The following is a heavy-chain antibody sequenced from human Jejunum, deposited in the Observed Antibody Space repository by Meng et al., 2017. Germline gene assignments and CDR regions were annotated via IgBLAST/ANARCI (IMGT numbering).Heavy chain of an antibody. CDR3: ARGVSYYGSGSYEDY. D-gene: IGHD3-10*01. J-gene: IGHJ4*02. CDR2: MNPSTGNR. V-gene: IGHV1-8*03. Sequence: ASVKVSCKASGYTFTNFDINWVRQAAGQGLEWMGWMNPSTGNRAYAQKFLDRFTLTRDTSINTAYMELSSLTPEDTAVYYCARGVSYYGSGSYEDYWGQGTLVTVSS. CDR1: GYTFTNFD.